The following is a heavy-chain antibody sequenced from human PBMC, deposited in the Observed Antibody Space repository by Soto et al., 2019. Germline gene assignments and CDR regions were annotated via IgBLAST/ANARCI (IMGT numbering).Heavy chain of an antibody. CDR3: AKDQGIAASHGID. D-gene: IGHD6-13*01. CDR1: GFTVSSKY. V-gene: IGHV3-66*01. J-gene: IGHJ3*01. CDR2: IQSGGTT. Sequence: GGSLRLSCAASGFTVSSKYMTWVRQAPGKGLEWVSLIQSGGTTYYADSVKGRFTISRDNSKNTVYLQMNSLRAEDTAVYYCAKDQGIAASHGIDWGQGTMVTVSS.